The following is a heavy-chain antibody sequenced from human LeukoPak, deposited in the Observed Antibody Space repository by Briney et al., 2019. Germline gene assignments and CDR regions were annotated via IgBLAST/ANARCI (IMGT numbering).Heavy chain of an antibody. CDR1: GFTFSSYG. CDR3: ARDSYGDANFDS. V-gene: IGHV3-30*02. CDR2: IRYDGSHK. D-gene: IGHD4-17*01. J-gene: IGHJ4*02. Sequence: PGGSLRLSCAASGFTFSSYGMRWVRQPPGKGLEWVAFIRYDGSHKYYADSVKGRVTISRDNSKNTLYLQMNSLRAEDTAVYYCARDSYGDANFDSWGQGTLVTVSS.